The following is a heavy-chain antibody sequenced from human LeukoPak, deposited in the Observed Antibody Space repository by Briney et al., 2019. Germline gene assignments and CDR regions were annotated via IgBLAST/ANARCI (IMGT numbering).Heavy chain of an antibody. CDR1: GYTFTSYG. V-gene: IGHV1-18*01. J-gene: IGHJ3*02. CDR2: ISAYNGNT. Sequence: ASVKVSCKASGYTFTSYGISWVGQAPGQGLEGMGWISAYNGNTNYAQKFQGRVTITAAESTSTAYMELSSLRSEDTAVYYCARMGITVVTELGKAFDIWGQGTMVTVSS. D-gene: IGHD4-23*01. CDR3: ARMGITVVTELGKAFDI.